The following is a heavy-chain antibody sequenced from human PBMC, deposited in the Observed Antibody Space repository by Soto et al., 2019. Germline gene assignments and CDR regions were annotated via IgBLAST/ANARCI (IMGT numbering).Heavy chain of an antibody. J-gene: IGHJ3*02. V-gene: IGHV3-23*01. Sequence: EVQLLESGGGLVQPGGSLRLSCAASGFTFSSYAMSWVRQAPGKGLEWVSAISGSGGSTYYADSVKGRFTISRDNAKNTLYLQMNSLRAEDTAVYDCAKGAGQLLSLDAFDIWCQGTMVTVSS. D-gene: IGHD2-2*01. CDR1: GFTFSSYA. CDR2: ISGSGGST. CDR3: AKGAGQLLSLDAFDI.